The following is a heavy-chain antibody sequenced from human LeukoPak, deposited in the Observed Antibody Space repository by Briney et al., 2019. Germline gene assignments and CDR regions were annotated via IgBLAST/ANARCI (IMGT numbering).Heavy chain of an antibody. CDR3: ARGGVPRYSVVDY. J-gene: IGHJ4*02. CDR1: GFTFSSYA. D-gene: IGHD5/OR15-5a*01. Sequence: PGGSLRLSCAASGFTFSSYAMHWVRQAPGKGLEWVAVISYDGSNKYYADSVKGRFTISRDNSKNSLYLQMNSLRAEDTAVYHCARGGVPRYSVVDYWGQGTLVTVSS. CDR2: ISYDGSNK. V-gene: IGHV3-30*04.